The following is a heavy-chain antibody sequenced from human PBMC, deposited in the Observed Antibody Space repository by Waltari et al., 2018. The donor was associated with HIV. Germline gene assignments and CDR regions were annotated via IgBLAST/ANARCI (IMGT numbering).Heavy chain of an antibody. CDR2: IRSKTYGGTT. D-gene: IGHD5-18*01. CDR3: SRSRGYSYGYADY. Sequence: EVQLVESGGGLVQSGRSLRFPCTASGFTFGAYAINWFRQAPGKGLEWVGFIRSKTYGGTTEYAASVKDRFTISRDDSKSIAYLQMNSLKTEDTAVYYCSRSRGYSYGYADYWGQGTLVTVSS. V-gene: IGHV3-49*03. CDR1: GFTFGAYA. J-gene: IGHJ4*02.